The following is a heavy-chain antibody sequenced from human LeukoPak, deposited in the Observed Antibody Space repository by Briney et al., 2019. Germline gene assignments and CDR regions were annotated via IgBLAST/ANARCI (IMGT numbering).Heavy chain of an antibody. CDR2: INPNSGGT. Sequence: GASVKVSCKASGYTFTGYYMHWVRQAPGQGLEWMGWINPNSGGTNYAQEFQGRVTMTRDTSISTAYVELSRLRSDDTAVYYCARDLYYYGSGTYYKVGRVFDYWGQGTLVTVSS. J-gene: IGHJ4*02. V-gene: IGHV1-2*02. CDR1: GYTFTGYY. D-gene: IGHD3-10*01. CDR3: ARDLYYYGSGTYYKVGRVFDY.